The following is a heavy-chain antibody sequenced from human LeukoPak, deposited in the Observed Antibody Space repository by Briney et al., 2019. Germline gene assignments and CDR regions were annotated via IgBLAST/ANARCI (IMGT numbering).Heavy chain of an antibody. J-gene: IGHJ4*02. D-gene: IGHD3-22*01. Sequence: PGRSLRLSCAASGLSISNAWMSWVRQAPGKGLEWVGRIKRKTDGETRDYAAPVKGRFTISRDDSKNRLYLQMNSLKYEDTAVYYCTADVSDSSGYCHDYWGQGTLVTVSS. CDR1: GLSISNAW. V-gene: IGHV3-15*01. CDR2: IKRKTDGETR. CDR3: TADVSDSSGYCHDY.